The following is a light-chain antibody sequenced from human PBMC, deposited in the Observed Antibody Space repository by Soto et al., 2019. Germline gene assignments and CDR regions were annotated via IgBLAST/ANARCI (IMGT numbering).Light chain of an antibody. J-gene: IGKJ2*01. CDR1: RSISSY. V-gene: IGKV1-39*01. CDR2: ASS. CDR3: QQSYSTPYF. Sequence: DIQMTQSPSSLSASVGDRVTITCRASRSISSYLNWYQQKPGKAPKLLIYASSSLQSGVPSRFSGSGSGTDFTLTISSLQPEDFATYYCQQSYSTPYFVGQGTKLEIK.